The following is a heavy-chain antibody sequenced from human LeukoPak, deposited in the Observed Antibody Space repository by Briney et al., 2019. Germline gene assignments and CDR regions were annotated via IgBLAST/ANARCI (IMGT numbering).Heavy chain of an antibody. J-gene: IGHJ4*02. D-gene: IGHD6-19*01. CDR3: ARGLGWYQSDY. CDR1: GVTFRSYS. Sequence: PGRSLRLSCAASGVTFRSYSMHWVRQAPGKGLEWVAVMSNDGSKTYYADSVKGRFTISRDNSKNTLYLQMNSLRGEDTAVYYCARGLGWYQSDYWGQGTLVTVSS. CDR2: MSNDGSKT. V-gene: IGHV3-30*01.